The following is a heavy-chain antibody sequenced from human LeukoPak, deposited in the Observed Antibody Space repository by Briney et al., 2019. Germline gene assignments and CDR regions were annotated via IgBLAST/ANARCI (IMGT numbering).Heavy chain of an antibody. CDR3: ARDVGATTSATFDL. Sequence: PGGSLRLSCDASGFTFSGYYMTWIRQAPGKGLEWISYVTSSGTSTYYPVSVRGRFTISRDNARNPVYLQMKYLRADDTAVYYCARDVGATTSATFDLWGQGTMVTVSS. V-gene: IGHV3-11*01. J-gene: IGHJ3*01. CDR2: VTSSGTST. D-gene: IGHD1-26*01. CDR1: GFTFSGYY.